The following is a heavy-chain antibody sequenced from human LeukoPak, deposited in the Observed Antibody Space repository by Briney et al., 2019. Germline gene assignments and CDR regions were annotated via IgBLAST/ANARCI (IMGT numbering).Heavy chain of an antibody. CDR3: ARDRGSYLVDY. V-gene: IGHV3-23*01. CDR2: ISGSGGST. CDR1: GFTFSNHA. Sequence: GGSLRLSCAASGFTFSNHAMNWVRQAPGRGLEWVSGISGSGGSTYYADSVKGRFTISRDNAKNSLYLQMNSLRAEDTAVYYCARDRGSYLVDYWGQGTLVTVSS. D-gene: IGHD1-26*01. J-gene: IGHJ4*02.